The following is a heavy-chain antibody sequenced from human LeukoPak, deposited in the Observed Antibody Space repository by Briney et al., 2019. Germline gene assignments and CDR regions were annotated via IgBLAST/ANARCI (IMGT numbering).Heavy chain of an antibody. J-gene: IGHJ4*02. Sequence: AGSLRLSCAASGFTFSSDCMSWVRQAPEKGLEYIANIEEDGSEKYYVDSVKGRFTISRDNAKNSLFLQMNSLRVEDTAVYYCAREKSAEGGQQLANWGQRTLVTVSS. CDR3: AREKSAEGGQQLAN. CDR2: IEEDGSEK. V-gene: IGHV3-7*04. CDR1: GFTFSSDC. D-gene: IGHD6-13*01.